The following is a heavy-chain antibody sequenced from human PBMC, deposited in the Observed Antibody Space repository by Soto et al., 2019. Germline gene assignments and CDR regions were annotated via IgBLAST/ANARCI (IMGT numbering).Heavy chain of an antibody. Sequence: QVQLVQSGAEVKKPGASVKVSCKASGYTFTMYDISWVRQAPGQGLEWMGRISAYNGNTNYAQKFQGRVTMTTDTSTSTANMELRSLRSDDTAVYYCARDRVDGESDYWGQGSLVTVSS. D-gene: IGHD4-17*01. CDR2: ISAYNGNT. CDR1: GYTFTMYD. J-gene: IGHJ4*02. V-gene: IGHV1-18*04. CDR3: ARDRVDGESDY.